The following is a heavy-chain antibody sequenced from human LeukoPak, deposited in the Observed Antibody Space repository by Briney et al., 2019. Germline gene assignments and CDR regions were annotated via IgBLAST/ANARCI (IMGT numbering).Heavy chain of an antibody. CDR1: GYSFTSSW. Sequence: GESLKISCKGAGYSFTSSWIGWARQMPGKGLEWMGIIYPGDSDTRYSPSFQGQVTISADKSTSTAYLQWSSLKAPGTAMYFCARHMSGNYHNAVDFWGQGTLVTVSS. CDR3: ARHMSGNYHNAVDF. V-gene: IGHV5-51*01. J-gene: IGHJ4*02. D-gene: IGHD3-10*01. CDR2: IYPGDSDT.